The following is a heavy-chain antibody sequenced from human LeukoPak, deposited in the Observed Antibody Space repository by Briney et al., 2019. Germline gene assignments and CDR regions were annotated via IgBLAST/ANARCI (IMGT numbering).Heavy chain of an antibody. CDR2: IYYSGST. CDR1: GGSISSSSYY. J-gene: IGHJ5*02. Sequence: KPSETLSLTCTVSGGSISSSSYYWGWIRQPPGKGLEWIGSIYYSGSTYYNPSLKSRVTISVDTSKNQFSLKLSSVTAADTAVYYCARVLRYFGGFDPWGQGTLVTVFS. CDR3: ARVLRYFGGFDP. D-gene: IGHD3-9*01. V-gene: IGHV4-39*01.